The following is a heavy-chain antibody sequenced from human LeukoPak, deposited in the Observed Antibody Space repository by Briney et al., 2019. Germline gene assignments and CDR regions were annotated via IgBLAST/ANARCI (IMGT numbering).Heavy chain of an antibody. CDR2: ISASSGNT. Sequence: GASVKVSCKASGYSFSIFGMTWVRQAPGQGLEWMGWISASSGNTNYAQKLQGRVTMTTDTSTSTAYMELRSLKSDDTAIYYCARAGATETTHFDYWGPGNLVTVSS. CDR3: ARAGATETTHFDY. D-gene: IGHD4-17*01. J-gene: IGHJ4*02. V-gene: IGHV1-18*01. CDR1: GYSFSIFG.